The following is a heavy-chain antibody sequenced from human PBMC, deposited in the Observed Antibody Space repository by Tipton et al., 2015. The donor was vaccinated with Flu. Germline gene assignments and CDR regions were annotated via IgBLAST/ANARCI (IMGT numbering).Heavy chain of an antibody. CDR2: ISAYNGNT. CDR1: GYTFTSYG. J-gene: IGHJ6*03. V-gene: IGHV1-18*04. D-gene: IGHD3-10*01. Sequence: QLVQSGAEVKKPGASVKVSCKASGYTFTSYGISWVRQAPGQGLEWMGWISAYNGNTNYAQKLQGRVTMTTDTSTSTAYMELRSLRSDDTAVYYCARDRYYYGSGSYFPSYYYMDVWGKGTTVTVSS. CDR3: ARDRYYYGSGSYFPSYYYMDV.